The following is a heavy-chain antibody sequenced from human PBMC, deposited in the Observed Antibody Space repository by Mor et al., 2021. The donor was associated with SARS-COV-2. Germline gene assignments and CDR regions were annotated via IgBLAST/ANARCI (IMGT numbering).Heavy chain of an antibody. Sequence: WNSGSIGYPDSLKGRFTISRDNAKNSLYLQMNSLRAEDTALYYCAKDYKGYNYYYMDVWGKGTTVTVSS. CDR2: WNSGSI. D-gene: IGHD1-20*01. V-gene: IGHV3-9*01. CDR3: AKDYKGYNYYYMDV. J-gene: IGHJ6*03.